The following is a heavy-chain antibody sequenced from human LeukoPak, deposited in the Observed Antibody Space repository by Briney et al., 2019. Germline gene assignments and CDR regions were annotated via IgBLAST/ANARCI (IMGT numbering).Heavy chain of an antibody. Sequence: ASVKVSCKASGYTFTNYGISWVRQAPGQGLEWMGWISAYNGNTNYAQKLQGRVTMTTDTSTSTAYMELRSPRSDDTAVYYCARDTWNFYNWFDPWGQGTLVTVSS. V-gene: IGHV1-18*01. CDR3: ARDTWNFYNWFDP. CDR1: GYTFTNYG. CDR2: ISAYNGNT. D-gene: IGHD1-7*01. J-gene: IGHJ5*02.